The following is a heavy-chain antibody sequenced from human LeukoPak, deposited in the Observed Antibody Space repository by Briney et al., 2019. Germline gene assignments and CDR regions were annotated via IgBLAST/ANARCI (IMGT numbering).Heavy chain of an antibody. D-gene: IGHD3-22*01. CDR3: ARVFDSSSND. V-gene: IGHV3-48*03. CDR2: IGISGSSI. Sequence: GGSLRLSRAASGFSFSSYEMNWVRQAPGKGLEWVSYIGISGSSISYADSVKGRFTISRDDAKNSLYLQMNSLTAADTAIYYCARVFDSSSNDWGQGTLVTVSS. J-gene: IGHJ4*02. CDR1: GFSFSSYE.